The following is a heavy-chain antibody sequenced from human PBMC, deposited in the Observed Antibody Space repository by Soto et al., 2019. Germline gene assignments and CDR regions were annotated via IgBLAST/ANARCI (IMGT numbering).Heavy chain of an antibody. CDR2: INPNSGGT. CDR1: GYTFTGYY. Sequence: ASVKVSCKASGYTFTGYYMHWVRQAPGQGLEWMGWINPNSGGTNYAQKFQGWVTMTRDTSISTAYMELSRLRSDDTAVYYCAREGIREEEDAFDIWGQGTMVTVSS. V-gene: IGHV1-2*04. CDR3: AREGIREEEDAFDI. J-gene: IGHJ3*02. D-gene: IGHD3-10*01.